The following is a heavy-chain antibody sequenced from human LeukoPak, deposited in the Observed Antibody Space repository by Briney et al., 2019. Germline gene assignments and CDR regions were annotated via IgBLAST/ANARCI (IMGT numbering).Heavy chain of an antibody. CDR1: GFTFSSYS. D-gene: IGHD1-1*01. Sequence: GGSLRLSCAASGFTFSSYSMNWVRQAPGKGLEWVSYISSSSSTIYYADSVKGRFTISRDNAKNSLYLQMNSLRAEDTAVYYCAREVQLERLGAFGIWGQGTMVTVSS. J-gene: IGHJ3*02. CDR2: ISSSSSTI. V-gene: IGHV3-48*01. CDR3: AREVQLERLGAFGI.